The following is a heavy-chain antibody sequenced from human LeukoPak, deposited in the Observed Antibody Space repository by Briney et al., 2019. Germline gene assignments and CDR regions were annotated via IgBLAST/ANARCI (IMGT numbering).Heavy chain of an antibody. D-gene: IGHD3-22*01. CDR2: INHSGST. CDR3: ARVYPGLGITMIVVPMGAFDI. V-gene: IGHV4-34*01. J-gene: IGHJ3*02. Sequence: SETLSLTCAVYGGSFSGYYWSWIRQPPGKGLEWIGEINHSGSTNYTPSLKSRVTISVDTSKNQFSLKLSSVTAADTAVYYCARVYPGLGITMIVVPMGAFDIWGQGTMVTVSS. CDR1: GGSFSGYY.